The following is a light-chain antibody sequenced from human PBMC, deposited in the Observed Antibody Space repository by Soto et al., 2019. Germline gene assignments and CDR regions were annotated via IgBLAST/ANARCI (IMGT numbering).Light chain of an antibody. CDR3: QQYNIWYT. Sequence: EIVMTQSPATLSVSTGESVTLSCRASQSVSSNLAWYQQQPGQAPRLLLYGISTRTTCIPARFSGSWSGKEFTLTISMLQSEVFAVYYCQQYNIWYTFGQGTKLEIK. CDR2: GIS. CDR1: QSVSSN. V-gene: IGKV3-15*01. J-gene: IGKJ2*01.